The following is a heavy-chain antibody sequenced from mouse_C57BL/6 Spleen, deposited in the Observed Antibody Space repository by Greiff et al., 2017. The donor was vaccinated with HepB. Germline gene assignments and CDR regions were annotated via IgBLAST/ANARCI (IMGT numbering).Heavy chain of an antibody. CDR3: ARQDAHGGLCFAY. CDR1: GYAFSSSW. V-gene: IGHV1-82*01. CDR2: IYPGDGDT. Sequence: VQLQQSGPELVKPGASVKISCKASGYAFSSSWMNWVKQRPGKGLEWIGRIYPGDGDTNYNGKFKGKATLTADKSSSTAYMQLSSLTSEDSAVYFCARQDAHGGLCFAYWGQGTLVTVSA. J-gene: IGHJ3*01. D-gene: IGHD3-1*01.